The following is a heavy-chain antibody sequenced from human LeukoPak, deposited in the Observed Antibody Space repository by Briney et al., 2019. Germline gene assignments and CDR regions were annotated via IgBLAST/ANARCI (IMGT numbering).Heavy chain of an antibody. CDR2: ITGSGAST. D-gene: IGHD1-26*01. Sequence: GGSLRLSCEASGIAFKDHAMTWVRQAPGKGLEWVSGITGSGASTYYAESVKGRFTISRDNSKNTLYLQMNSLRVEDTALYYCATRPPSETYFGVLDYWGQGTRVTVSS. V-gene: IGHV3-23*01. J-gene: IGHJ4*02. CDR3: ATRPPSETYFGVLDY. CDR1: GIAFKDHA.